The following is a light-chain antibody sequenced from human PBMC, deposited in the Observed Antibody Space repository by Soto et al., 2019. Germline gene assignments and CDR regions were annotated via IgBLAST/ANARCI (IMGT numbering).Light chain of an antibody. CDR3: NSYSTSSTLYV. CDR2: AVS. V-gene: IGLV2-14*01. CDR1: SGDVGGYNY. Sequence: QSALTQPASVSGSPGQSITISCTGTSGDVGGYNYVSWYQHHPGKAPKLMIYAVSNRPSGVSNRFSGSKSGNTASLTISGLXAEDEADYYCNSYSTSSTLYVFGTGTKVTVL. J-gene: IGLJ1*01.